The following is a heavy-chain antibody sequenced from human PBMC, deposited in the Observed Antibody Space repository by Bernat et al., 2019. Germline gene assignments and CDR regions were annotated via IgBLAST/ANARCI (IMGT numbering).Heavy chain of an antibody. CDR1: GYSFTSYW. D-gene: IGHD1-26*01. CDR3: ARPPGPTLHPGSHSVIYWYFDL. J-gene: IGHJ2*01. V-gene: IGHV5-51*01. CDR2: IYPGDSDT. Sequence: EVQLVQSGAEVKKPGESLKISCKGSGYSFTSYWIGWVRQMPGKGLEWMGIIYPGDSDTRYSPSFQGQVTISADKSISTAYLQWSSLKASDTAMYYCARPPGPTLHPGSHSVIYWYFDLWGRGTLVTVSS.